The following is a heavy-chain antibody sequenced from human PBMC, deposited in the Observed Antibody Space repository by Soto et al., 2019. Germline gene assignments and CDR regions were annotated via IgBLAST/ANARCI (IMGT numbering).Heavy chain of an antibody. CDR2: ILPIPGTA. D-gene: IGHD1-26*01. CDR1: GGVFSLYG. CDR3: ASSGEAPEVDGSGRGDAFDI. V-gene: IGHV1-69*06. Sequence: QVQLVQSGAEVKRPGSSVRVSCKASGGVFSLYGFSWVRQVPGHGPVWVGGILPIPGTANYAQKYQGRVTITVDKSTSTGYMELNSLTCEDTAVYYCASSGEAPEVDGSGRGDAFDIWGPGTKVTVSS. J-gene: IGHJ3*02.